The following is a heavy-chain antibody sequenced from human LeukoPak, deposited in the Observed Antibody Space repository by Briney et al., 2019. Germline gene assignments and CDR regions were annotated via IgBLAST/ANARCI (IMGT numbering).Heavy chain of an antibody. V-gene: IGHV3-74*01. D-gene: IGHD6-19*01. J-gene: IGHJ4*02. CDR3: AREASSGWYEADY. CDR1: GFTFSSHW. CDR2: INSDGSST. Sequence: GGSLRLSCAASGFTFSSHWMHWVRQAPGKGLVWVSRINSDGSSTSYADSVKGRFTISRDNAKNTLYLQMNSLRAEDTAVYYCAREASSGWYEADYWGQGTLVTVSS.